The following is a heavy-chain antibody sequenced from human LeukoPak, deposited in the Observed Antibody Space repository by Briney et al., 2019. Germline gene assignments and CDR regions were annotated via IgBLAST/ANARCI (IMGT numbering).Heavy chain of an antibody. J-gene: IGHJ4*02. CDR3: ARMYSGYDYCSGGSCYVDY. CDR1: GGSISSYY. CDR2: IYYSGST. D-gene: IGHD2-15*01. V-gene: IGHV4-59*08. Sequence: SETLSLTCTVSGGSISSYYWSWIRQPPGKGLEWIGYIYYSGSTNYSPSLKSRVTISVDTSKNQFSLKLSSVTAADTAVYRCARMYSGYDYCSGGSCYVDYWGQGTLVTVSS.